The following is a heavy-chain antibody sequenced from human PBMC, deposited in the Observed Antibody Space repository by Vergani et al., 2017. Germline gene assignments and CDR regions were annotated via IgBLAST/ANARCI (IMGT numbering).Heavy chain of an antibody. CDR1: GFTFSSYA. Sequence: EVQLLESGGGLVQPGGSLRLSCAASGFTFSSYAMSWVRQAPWKGLEWVSAISGSGGSTYYADAVKGRFTISRDNSQNTLYLQMNSQRAEDTAVYYCAKWQKTTGLLYGMDVWGQGTTVTVSS. CDR2: ISGSGGST. CDR3: AKWQKTTGLLYGMDV. J-gene: IGHJ6*02. V-gene: IGHV3-23*01. D-gene: IGHD4-17*01.